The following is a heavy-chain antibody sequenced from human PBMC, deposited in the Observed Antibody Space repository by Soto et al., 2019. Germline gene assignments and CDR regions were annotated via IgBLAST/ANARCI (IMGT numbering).Heavy chain of an antibody. CDR3: ARAWDSSSSFWFDP. D-gene: IGHD6-6*01. Sequence: ASVKVSCKASGYTFTGYYMHWVRQAPGQGLEWMGWINPNSGGTNYAQKFQGWVTMTRDTSISTAYVELSRLRSDDTAVYYCARAWDSSSSFWFDPWGQGTLVTVSS. CDR2: INPNSGGT. CDR1: GYTFTGYY. V-gene: IGHV1-2*04. J-gene: IGHJ5*02.